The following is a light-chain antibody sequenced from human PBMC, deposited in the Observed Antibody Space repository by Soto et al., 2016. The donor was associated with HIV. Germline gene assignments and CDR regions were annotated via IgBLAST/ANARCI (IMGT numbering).Light chain of an antibody. CDR2: DAS. V-gene: IGKV1-33*01. J-gene: IGKJ4*01. CDR3: QQYYNVPLT. Sequence: IQMTQSPSSLSASVGDRVTITCQASHDISNYLSWYHQKPGEAPKLLIYDASNLETGVPSRFSGSGSGTDFTFTISSLQPEDIATYYCQQYYNVPLTFGGGTKMEIK. CDR1: HDISNY.